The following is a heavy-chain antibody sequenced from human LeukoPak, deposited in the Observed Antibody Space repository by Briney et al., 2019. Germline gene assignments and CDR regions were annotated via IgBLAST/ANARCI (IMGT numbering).Heavy chain of an antibody. CDR3: ARAYYYMDV. V-gene: IGHV4-38-2*02. CDR2: IYHSGST. J-gene: IGHJ6*03. Sequence: SETLSLTCTVSGYSISSGYYWGWIRQPPGKGLEWIGSIYHSGSTYYNPSLKSRVTISVDTSKNQFSLELSSVTAADTAVYYCARAYYYMDVWGKGTTVTVSS. CDR1: GYSISSGYY.